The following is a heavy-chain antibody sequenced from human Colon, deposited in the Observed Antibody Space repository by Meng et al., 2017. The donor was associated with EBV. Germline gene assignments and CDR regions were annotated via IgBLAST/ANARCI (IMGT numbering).Heavy chain of an antibody. D-gene: IGHD3-10*01. CDR2: IYYIGGT. V-gene: IGHV4-61*01. J-gene: IGHJ5*02. CDR1: CASVATGRYY. CDR3: ARVSGRSFDP. Sequence: VHFMGWGTVLVKPSATLSLTCAVCCASVATGRYYSSWIRQPPGKGLEWIAYIYYIGGTNYNPSLKSRLTISLDTSKNQFSLSLRSVTAADTAVYYCARVSGRSFDPWGQGTLVTVSS.